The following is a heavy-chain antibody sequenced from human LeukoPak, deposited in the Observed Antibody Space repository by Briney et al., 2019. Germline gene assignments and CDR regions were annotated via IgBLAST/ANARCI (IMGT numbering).Heavy chain of an antibody. CDR2: ISYSGST. Sequence: PSGTLSLTCTVSGGSISTYYWNWIRQSPGKGLEWIGYISYSGSTNYNPSLKSRVTISVDTSKDQFSLNLNSVTAADTAVYYCARDVRPLIHAFDIWGQGTVVTVSS. CDR3: ARDVRPLIHAFDI. CDR1: GGSISTYY. V-gene: IGHV4-59*01. J-gene: IGHJ3*02.